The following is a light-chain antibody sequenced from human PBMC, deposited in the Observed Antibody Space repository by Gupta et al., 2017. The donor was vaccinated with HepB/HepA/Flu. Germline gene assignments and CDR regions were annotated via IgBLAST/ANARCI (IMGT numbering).Light chain of an antibody. Sequence: QLVLTRSPSASASLGASVMLTCTLSSAYSSYVIAWHQQQPEKGPRYLMKLNSDGSHTKGDGIPDRFSGSSSGAERYLTISSLQSEDEADYYCQTWGTGIHVVFGGGTKVTVL. V-gene: IGLV4-69*01. CDR1: SAYSSYV. CDR3: QTWGTGIHVV. CDR2: LNSDGSH. J-gene: IGLJ2*01.